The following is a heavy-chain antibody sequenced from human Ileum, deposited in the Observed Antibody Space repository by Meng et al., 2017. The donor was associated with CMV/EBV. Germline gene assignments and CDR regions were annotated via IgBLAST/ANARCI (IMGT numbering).Heavy chain of an antibody. CDR3: ARGVAGDY. J-gene: IGHJ4*02. V-gene: IGHV3-53*01. D-gene: IGHD6-19*01. CDR1: GFPVSSNS. Sequence: SLILSCAASGFPVSSNSMGWVRQAPGKGLEWVSVIYSDGSTYYADSVKGRFTISRDNSKNTLYLQMNSLRAEDTAVYYCARGVAGDYWGQGTLVTVSS. CDR2: IYSDGST.